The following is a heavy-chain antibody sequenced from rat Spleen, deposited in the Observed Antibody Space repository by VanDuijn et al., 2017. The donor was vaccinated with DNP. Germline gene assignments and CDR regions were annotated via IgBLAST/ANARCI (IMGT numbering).Heavy chain of an antibody. J-gene: IGHJ2*01. CDR1: GFTFSAYY. D-gene: IGHD4-3*01. Sequence: EVQLVESGGGLVQPGRSLKLSCAASGFTFSAYYMAWVRQAPAKGLEWVAYIGSPAYAPYSTDSVKGRFTISRDNAKSTLFLQMDSLRSEDTATYYCVRWNSGHFDYWGQGVMVTVSS. CDR3: VRWNSGHFDY. V-gene: IGHV5-25*01. CDR2: IGSPAYAP.